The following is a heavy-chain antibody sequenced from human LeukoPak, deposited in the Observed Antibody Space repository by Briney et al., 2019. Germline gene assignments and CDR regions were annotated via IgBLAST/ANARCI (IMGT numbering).Heavy chain of an antibody. CDR1: GFTFDDYA. Sequence: GGSLRLSCAASGFTFDDYAMHWVRQAPGKGLEWVSGISWNSGSIGYADSVKGRFTISRDNAKNSLYLQMNSLRAEDTALYYCAKDGLRLWFGESLYYYYGMDVWGQGTTVTVSS. CDR2: ISWNSGSI. V-gene: IGHV3-9*01. CDR3: AKDGLRLWFGESLYYYYGMDV. D-gene: IGHD3-10*01. J-gene: IGHJ6*02.